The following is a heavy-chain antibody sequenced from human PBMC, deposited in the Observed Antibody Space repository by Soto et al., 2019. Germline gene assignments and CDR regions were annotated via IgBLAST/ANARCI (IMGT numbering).Heavy chain of an antibody. D-gene: IGHD5-12*01. CDR1: GFTFSDYY. CDR2: ISSSSFYT. CDR3: ARGRRDGYNYFDY. Sequence: PGGSLRLSCAASGFTFSDYYMTWIRQAPGKGLEWVSYISSSSFYTNYTDSVKGRFTISRDNAKDSLFLQMNSLRAEDTAVYYCARGRRDGYNYFDYWGQGTLVTVSS. V-gene: IGHV3-11*05. J-gene: IGHJ4*02.